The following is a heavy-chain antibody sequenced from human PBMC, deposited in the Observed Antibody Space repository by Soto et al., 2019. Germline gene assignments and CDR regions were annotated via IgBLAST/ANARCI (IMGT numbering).Heavy chain of an antibody. V-gene: IGHV4-34*01. J-gene: IGHJ4*02. CDR1: GGSFSGYY. D-gene: IGHD3-3*01. Sequence: QVQLQQWGAGLLKPSETLSLACAVYGGSFSGYYWSWIRQPPGKGLEWFGEINHSGSTNYNPSLKSRVTISVDTSKNQFSLKLSSVTAADTAVYYCARARLYDFWSGYYFDYWGQGTLVTVSS. CDR2: INHSGST. CDR3: ARARLYDFWSGYYFDY.